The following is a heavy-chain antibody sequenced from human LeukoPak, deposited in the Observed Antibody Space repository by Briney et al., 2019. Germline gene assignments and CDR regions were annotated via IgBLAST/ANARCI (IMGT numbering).Heavy chain of an antibody. V-gene: IGHV4-31*03. CDR2: IYYSGST. CDR1: GGSISSGGYY. J-gene: IGHJ6*02. Sequence: SSKTLSLTCTVSGGSISSGGYYWSRIRQHPGKGLEWIGYIYYSGSTYYNPSLKSRVTISVDTSKNQFSLKLSSVTAADTAVYYCASGFANKNYYYYGMDVWGQGTTVTVSS. CDR3: ASGFANKNYYYYGMDV. D-gene: IGHD3-10*01.